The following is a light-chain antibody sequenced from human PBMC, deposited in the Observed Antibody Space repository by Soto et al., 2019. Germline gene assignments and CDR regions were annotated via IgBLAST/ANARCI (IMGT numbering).Light chain of an antibody. Sequence: EIVRTHSPSTLSVSPWERASLSCRSSQTVSSSLAWYQQKPGQAPRLLIYEASNRATGIPARFSGSGSGADFTLTISSLEPEDFALYYCQQHINWPLTFGGGTKVDIK. V-gene: IGKV3-11*01. CDR2: EAS. CDR3: QQHINWPLT. CDR1: QTVSSS. J-gene: IGKJ4*01.